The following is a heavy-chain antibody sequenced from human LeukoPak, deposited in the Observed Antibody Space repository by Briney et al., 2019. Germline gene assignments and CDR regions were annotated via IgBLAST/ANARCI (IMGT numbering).Heavy chain of an antibody. Sequence: PSETLSLTCTVSGGSVSSGSYYWSWIRQPPGKGLEWIGYIYYSGSTNYNPSLKSRVTISVDTSKNQFSLKLSSVTAADTAVYYCANGGYCSGGCCYSWPKYGMDVWGKGTTVTVSS. V-gene: IGHV4-61*01. CDR3: ANGGYCSGGCCYSWPKYGMDV. CDR2: IYYSGST. CDR1: GGSVSSGSYY. J-gene: IGHJ6*04. D-gene: IGHD2-15*01.